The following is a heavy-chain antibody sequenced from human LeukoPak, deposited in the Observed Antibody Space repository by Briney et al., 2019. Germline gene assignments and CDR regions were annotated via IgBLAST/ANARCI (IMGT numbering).Heavy chain of an antibody. D-gene: IGHD6-19*01. V-gene: IGHV3-23*01. Sequence: GGSLRLSCAASGFTFSSYAMSWVRQAPGKGLEWVSVITGGGGNTYYADSVKGRFTISRDNSKNSLYLQMNSLRAEDTAVYYCARSSGWYHRGPDYYYYYMDVWGKGTTVTVS. J-gene: IGHJ6*03. CDR3: ARSSGWYHRGPDYYYYYMDV. CDR2: ITGGGGNT. CDR1: GFTFSSYA.